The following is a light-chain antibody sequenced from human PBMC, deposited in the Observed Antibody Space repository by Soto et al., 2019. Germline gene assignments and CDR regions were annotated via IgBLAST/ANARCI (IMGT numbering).Light chain of an antibody. CDR1: QSVSSN. J-gene: IGKJ1*01. CDR3: QQYRT. Sequence: EIVMTQSPATLSVSPGERATLSCRASQSVSSNLARYQQKPGQAPRLLIYGASTRATGIPARFSGSGSGTEFTLTISSLQSEDFAVYYCQQYRTFGQGTKVDIK. V-gene: IGKV3-15*01. CDR2: GAS.